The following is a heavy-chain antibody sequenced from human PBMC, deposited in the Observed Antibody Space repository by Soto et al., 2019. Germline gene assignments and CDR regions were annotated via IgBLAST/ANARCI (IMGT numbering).Heavy chain of an antibody. Sequence: HGESLKSSGEGCGGSVTSYWSGWVRQMPCKGLQWMWILYPGDSYTRYSPSFQGQVTISADKSISTAYLQWSSLKASDTAMYYCARGPYDYVWGSYRYLTTPDYWGQGTLVPVSS. CDR3: ARGPYDYVWGSYRYLTTPDY. CDR1: GGSVTSYW. J-gene: IGHJ4*02. CDR2: LYPGDSYT. V-gene: IGHV5-51*01. D-gene: IGHD3-16*02.